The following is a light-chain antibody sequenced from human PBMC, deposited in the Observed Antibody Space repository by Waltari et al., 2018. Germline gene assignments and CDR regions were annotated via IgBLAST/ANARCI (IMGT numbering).Light chain of an antibody. Sequence: SYELTQPPSAQVSPGQTARTTCSGDALPKQYAYWYHQKPGQAPVLVIYKDIERPSGIPERFSGSSSGTTVTLTISGVQAEDEADYYCQSADSSGTRVFGGGTKLTVL. CDR3: QSADSSGTRV. J-gene: IGLJ3*02. V-gene: IGLV3-25*03. CDR1: ALPKQY. CDR2: KDI.